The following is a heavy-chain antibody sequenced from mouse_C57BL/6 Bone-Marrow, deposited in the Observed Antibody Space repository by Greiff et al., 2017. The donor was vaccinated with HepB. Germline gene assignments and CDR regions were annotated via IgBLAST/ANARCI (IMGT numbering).Heavy chain of an antibody. J-gene: IGHJ4*01. V-gene: IGHV5-16*01. CDR2: INYDGSST. Sequence: EVKLVESEGGLVQPGSSMKLSCTASGFTFSDYYMAWVRQVPEKGLEWVANINYDGSSTYYLDSLKSRFIISRDNAKNILYLQMSSLKPEDTATYYCARAGAGAMDYWGQGTSVTVSS. CDR1: GFTFSDYY. CDR3: ARAGAGAMDY.